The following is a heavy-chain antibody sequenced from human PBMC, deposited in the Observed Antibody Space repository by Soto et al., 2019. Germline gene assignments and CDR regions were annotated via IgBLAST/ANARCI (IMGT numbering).Heavy chain of an antibody. J-gene: IGHJ6*02. V-gene: IGHV1-69*01. Sequence: HVQLVQSGAEVKKPGSSVKVSCKASGGTFSSYAISWVRQAPGQGPECMGGSIPIFGTANYAQKFQDRVTITADETTSTAYMEPSRLRAEDTGVYYCARGGTARYPYYYDGMDVWGQSTTVTVS. CDR2: SIPIFGTA. D-gene: IGHD1-1*01. CDR3: ARGGTARYPYYYDGMDV. CDR1: GGTFSSYA.